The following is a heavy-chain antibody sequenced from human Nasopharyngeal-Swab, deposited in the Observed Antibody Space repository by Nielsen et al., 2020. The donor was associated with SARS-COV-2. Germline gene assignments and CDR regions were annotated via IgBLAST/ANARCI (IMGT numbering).Heavy chain of an antibody. Sequence: ASVKVSCKASGYTFTSYAMHWVRQAPGQRLEWMGWINAGNGNTKYSQKFQGRVTITRDTYASTAYMELSSLRSEDTAVYYCAREYCSSTSCYWDTIEDDYWGQGTLVTVSS. V-gene: IGHV1-3*01. CDR2: INAGNGNT. CDR1: GYTFTSYA. J-gene: IGHJ4*02. CDR3: AREYCSSTSCYWDTIEDDY. D-gene: IGHD2-2*01.